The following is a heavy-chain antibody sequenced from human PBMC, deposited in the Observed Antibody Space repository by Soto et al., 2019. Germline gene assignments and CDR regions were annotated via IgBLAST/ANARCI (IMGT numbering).Heavy chain of an antibody. V-gene: IGHV3-7*05. CDR2: IRQDGGES. D-gene: IGHD1-26*01. CDR1: GSSYW. J-gene: IGHJ4*02. Sequence: EVDLVETGGGLVQPGGSLRLSCAASGSSYWMSWVRQAPGKGLEWGANIRQDGGESNYLGSGRGGFTISTDSAKKSLYLDMTSLRAEDRAVFYCTGGSGWVSDSWCQGTLVTVSS. CDR3: TGGSGWVSDS.